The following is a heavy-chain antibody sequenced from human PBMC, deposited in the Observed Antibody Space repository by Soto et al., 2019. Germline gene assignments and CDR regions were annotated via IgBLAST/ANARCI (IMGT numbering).Heavy chain of an antibody. CDR1: GFTFSIYA. V-gene: IGHV3-23*01. D-gene: IGHD3-9*01. Sequence: GGSLRLSCAASGFTFSIYAMSWVRQAPGKGLEWVSAISGSGGSTYYADSVKGRFTISRDNSKNTLYLQMNSLRAEDTAVYYCAKDNILTGYPFDYWGQGTLVTVSS. CDR2: ISGSGGST. CDR3: AKDNILTGYPFDY. J-gene: IGHJ4*02.